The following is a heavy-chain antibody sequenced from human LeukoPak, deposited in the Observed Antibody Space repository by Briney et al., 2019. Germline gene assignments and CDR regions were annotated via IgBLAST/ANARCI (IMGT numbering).Heavy chain of an antibody. J-gene: IGHJ4*02. D-gene: IGHD2-15*01. CDR2: INHSGST. CDR3: ARGRGDIVVVVAATRACYFDY. V-gene: IGHV4-34*01. CDR1: GGSFSGYY. Sequence: PSETLSLTCAVYGGSFSGYYWSWIRQPPGKGLEWIGEINHSGSTNCNPSLKSRVTISVDTSKNQFSLKLSSVTAADTAVYYCARGRGDIVVVVAATRACYFDYWGQGTLVTVSS.